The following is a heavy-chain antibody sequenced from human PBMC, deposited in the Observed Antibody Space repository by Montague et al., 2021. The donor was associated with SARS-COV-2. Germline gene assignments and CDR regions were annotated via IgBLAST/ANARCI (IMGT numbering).Heavy chain of an antibody. D-gene: IGHD3-10*01. J-gene: IGHJ6*03. CDR2: INHGGST. CDR3: ARLRDGVVPSPILGVGPYYSYYYMDV. CDR1: GTSFSGYY. V-gene: IGHV4-34*01. Sequence: SETLSLTCAVHGTSFSGYYWNWIRQPPGKGLEWIGEINHGGSTKYSPSLKSRLTIPADTSKNQSSLKLTSVAAADTAVYYCARLRDGVVPSPILGVGPYYSYYYMDVWGRGTTVTVSS.